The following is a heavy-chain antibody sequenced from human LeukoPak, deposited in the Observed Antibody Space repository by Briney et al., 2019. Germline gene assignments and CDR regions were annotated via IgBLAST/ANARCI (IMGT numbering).Heavy chain of an antibody. CDR3: ARDNTVLNWFDP. V-gene: IGHV1-69*04. CDR1: GGTFSSYA. CDR2: IIPILGIA. J-gene: IGHJ5*02. Sequence: SVKVSCKASGGTFSSYAISWVRQAPGQGLEWMGRIIPILGIANYAQKFQGRVTITADKSTSTAYMELSSLRSEDTAVYYCARDNTVLNWFDPWGQGTLVTVSS. D-gene: IGHD4-17*01.